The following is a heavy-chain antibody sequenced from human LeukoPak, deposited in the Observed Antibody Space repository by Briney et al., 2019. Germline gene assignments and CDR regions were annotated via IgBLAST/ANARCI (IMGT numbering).Heavy chain of an antibody. CDR2: INGDGSST. J-gene: IGHJ4*02. CDR3: VRTIGTTVFDY. V-gene: IGHV3-74*01. Sequence: GGSLRLSCAASGFTFSRNWMHWVRQAPGKGLVWVSRINGDGSSTNCADSVKGRFTISRDNAKNTLSLQMNSLRAEDTAVYYCVRTIGTTVFDYWGQGNLVTVSS. D-gene: IGHD1-1*01. CDR1: GFTFSRNW.